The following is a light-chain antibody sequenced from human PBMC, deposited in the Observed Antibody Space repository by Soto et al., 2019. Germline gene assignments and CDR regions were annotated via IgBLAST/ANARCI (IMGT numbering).Light chain of an antibody. J-gene: IGLJ2*01. CDR3: GSHAGSSAV. CDR1: SRDVGAYNY. V-gene: IGLV2-8*01. Sequence: QSVLTQPPSASGSPGQSVTISCTGTSRDVGAYNYVSWYQQHPGKAPKVIIYDVSKRPSGVPDRFSGSKSGITASLTVSGLQTEDEADYYCGSHAGSSAVFGGGTKLTVL. CDR2: DVS.